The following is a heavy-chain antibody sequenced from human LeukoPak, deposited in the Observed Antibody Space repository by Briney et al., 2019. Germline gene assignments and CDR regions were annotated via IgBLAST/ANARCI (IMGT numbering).Heavy chain of an antibody. CDR3: ARDFGVVINYYYGMDV. Sequence: ASAKVSCKASGYTFTSYGISWVRQAPGQGLEWMGWISAYNGNTNYAQKLQGRVTMTTDTSTSTAYMELRSLRSDDTAVYYCARDFGVVINYYYGMDVWGQGTTVTVSS. CDR2: ISAYNGNT. J-gene: IGHJ6*02. V-gene: IGHV1-18*01. D-gene: IGHD3-3*01. CDR1: GYTFTSYG.